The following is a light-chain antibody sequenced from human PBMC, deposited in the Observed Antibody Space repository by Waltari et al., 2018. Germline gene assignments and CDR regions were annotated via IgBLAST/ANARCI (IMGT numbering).Light chain of an antibody. J-gene: IGLJ3*02. CDR3: ETGGHGTWV. Sequence: QLVLTQSPAASASLGASVKLTCTLSSGHSSNIIAWLQQQPGKGPRCLMKVNSDGSHRKGDEIPDRFSGSSSGAERYLTISSLQSEDEADYYCETGGHGTWVFGGGTKLTVL. CDR2: VNSDGSH. CDR1: SGHSSNI. V-gene: IGLV4-69*01.